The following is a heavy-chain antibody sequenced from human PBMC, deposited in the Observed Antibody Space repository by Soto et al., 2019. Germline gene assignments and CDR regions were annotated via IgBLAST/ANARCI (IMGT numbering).Heavy chain of an antibody. J-gene: IGHJ3*02. CDR1: GFTFSSYA. CDR3: AKDRRGYDAFDI. V-gene: IGHV3-23*01. CDR2: ISGSGGST. D-gene: IGHD5-18*01. Sequence: GGSLRLSCAASGFTFSSYAMSWVRQAPGKGLEWVSAISGSGGSTYYADSVKGRFTISRDNSKNTLYLQMNSLRAEDTAVYYRAKDRRGYDAFDIWGQGTMVTVSS.